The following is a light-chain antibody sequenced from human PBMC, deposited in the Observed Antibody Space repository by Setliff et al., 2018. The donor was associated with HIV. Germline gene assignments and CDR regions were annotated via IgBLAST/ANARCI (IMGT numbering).Light chain of an antibody. V-gene: IGLV4-69*01. Sequence: QPVLTQSPSASASLGASVKLTCNLSSGHSTYAIAWHQQRPEKGPRFLMKLNNDGSHINGDDIPDRFSGSSSGAERYLTISSLQSEDEADYYCQTWGTGTVVFGGGTQLTVL. CDR2: LNNDGSH. CDR1: SGHSTYA. CDR3: QTWGTGTVV. J-gene: IGLJ2*01.